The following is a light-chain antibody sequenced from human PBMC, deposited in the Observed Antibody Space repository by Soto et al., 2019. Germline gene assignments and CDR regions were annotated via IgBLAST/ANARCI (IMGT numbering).Light chain of an antibody. CDR3: QTWATVPDWV. J-gene: IGLJ3*02. CDR2: LDSDGSH. V-gene: IGLV4-69*01. CDR1: SGHITYA. Sequence: QLVLTQSPSASASLGASVKLTCTLSSGHITYAIAWHQQQPEKGPRYLMKLDSDGSHSKGDGIPDRFSGSSSGAERYLTISSLQSEDEADYYCQTWATVPDWVFGGGTKLTVL.